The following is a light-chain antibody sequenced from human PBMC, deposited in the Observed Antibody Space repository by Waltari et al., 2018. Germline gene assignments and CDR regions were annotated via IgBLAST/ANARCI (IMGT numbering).Light chain of an antibody. J-gene: IGKJ1*01. CDR2: GAS. V-gene: IGKV3-20*01. Sequence: EIVLTQSPGPLSLSPGVRATLPCRASQSVSSSYLAWYQQKPGQAPRLLIYGASSRAPGIPDRFSGSGSGTDFTLTISRLEPEDFAVYYCQQYGSSPRTFGQGTKVEIK. CDR1: QSVSSSY. CDR3: QQYGSSPRT.